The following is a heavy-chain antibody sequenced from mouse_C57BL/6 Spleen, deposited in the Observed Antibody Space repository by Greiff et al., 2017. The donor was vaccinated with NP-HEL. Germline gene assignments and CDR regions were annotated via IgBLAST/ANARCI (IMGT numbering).Heavy chain of an antibody. CDR2: ISDGGSYT. Sequence: EVMLVESGGGLVKPGGSLKLSCAASGFTFSSYAMSWVRQTPEKRLEWVATISDGGSYTYYPDNVKGRFTISRDNAKNNLYLQMSHLKSEDTAMYYCARGGSNYVGAMDYWGQRTSVTVSS. V-gene: IGHV5-4*03. CDR3: ARGGSNYVGAMDY. J-gene: IGHJ4*01. D-gene: IGHD2-5*01. CDR1: GFTFSSYA.